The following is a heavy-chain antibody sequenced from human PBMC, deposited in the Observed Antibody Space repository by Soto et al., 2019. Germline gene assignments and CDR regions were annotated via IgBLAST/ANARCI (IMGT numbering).Heavy chain of an antibody. V-gene: IGHV1-69*01. CDR1: GGTFSSYA. D-gene: IGHD2-2*01. J-gene: IGHJ4*02. Sequence: QVQLVQSGAEEKKPGSSVKVSCKASGGTFSSYAISWVRQAPGQGLEWMGGIIPIFGTANYAQKFQGRVTITADESTSTAYMELSSLRSEDTAVYYCARPLGYCSSTSCYGLDYWGQGTLVTVSS. CDR2: IIPIFGTA. CDR3: ARPLGYCSSTSCYGLDY.